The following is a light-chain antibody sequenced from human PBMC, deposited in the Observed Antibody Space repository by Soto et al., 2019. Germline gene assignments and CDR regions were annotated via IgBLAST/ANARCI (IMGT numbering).Light chain of an antibody. J-gene: IGLJ1*01. V-gene: IGLV2-18*02. Sequence: QSVLTQPPSVSGSPGQSVATSCTGTSSDVGSYNRVSWYQQPPGAAPKLMIYEVSNRPSGVPDRFSGSKSGNTASLTISGLQAEDEADYYCNSYTGSSTYVFGTGTRSPS. CDR2: EVS. CDR3: NSYTGSSTYV. CDR1: SSDVGSYNR.